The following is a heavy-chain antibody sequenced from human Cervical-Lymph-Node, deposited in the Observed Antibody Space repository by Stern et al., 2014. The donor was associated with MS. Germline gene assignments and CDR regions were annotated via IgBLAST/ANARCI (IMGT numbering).Heavy chain of an antibody. CDR3: ARQRYFDY. V-gene: IGHV5-51*01. J-gene: IGHJ4*02. CDR1: GYTFTSYW. Sequence: EVQLVQSGPEVKRPGESLKISCQASGYTFTSYWIGWVRQMPGQGLEWIAIIFPGGSDIRYSQAFQGQVPIEADRSSSTADVHGNNRKASDTAIYYCARQRYFDYWGQGTLVTVSS. CDR2: IFPGGSDI.